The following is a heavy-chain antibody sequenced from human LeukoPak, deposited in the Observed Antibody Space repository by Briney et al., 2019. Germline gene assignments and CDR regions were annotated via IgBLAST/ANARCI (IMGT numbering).Heavy chain of an antibody. Sequence: GGSPRLSCAASGFTVSSNYMSWVRQAPGKGLEWVSVIYSGGSTYYADSVKGRFTISRDNSKNTLYLQMNSLRAEDTAVYYCASAGIVVVPAATASLALYWGQGTLVTVSS. D-gene: IGHD2-2*01. CDR3: ASAGIVVVPAATASLALY. CDR2: IYSGGST. J-gene: IGHJ4*02. CDR1: GFTVSSNY. V-gene: IGHV3-53*01.